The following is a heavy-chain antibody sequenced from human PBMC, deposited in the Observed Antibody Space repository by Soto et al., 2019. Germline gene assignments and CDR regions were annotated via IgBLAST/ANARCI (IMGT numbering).Heavy chain of an antibody. J-gene: IGHJ4*02. CDR2: ISSNGGST. CDR3: VKVLLWFGEFIAFYDY. CDR1: GFTFSSYA. V-gene: IGHV3-64D*06. Sequence: GGSLRLSCSASGFTFSSYAMHWVRQAPGKGLEYVSAISSNGGSTYYADSVKGRFTISRDNSKNTLYLQMSSLRAEDTAVYYCVKVLLWFGEFIAFYDYWGQGTLVTVS. D-gene: IGHD3-10*01.